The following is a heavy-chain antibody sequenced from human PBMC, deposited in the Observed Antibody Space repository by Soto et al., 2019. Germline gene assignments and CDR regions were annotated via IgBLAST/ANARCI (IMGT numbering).Heavy chain of an antibody. V-gene: IGHV1-18*01. Sequence: GASVKVSCKASGYTFTSYGITWVRQAPGQGLEWMGWISAHNGNTDYAQKLQGRVIVTRDTSTSTAYMELNSLNTEDTAVYYCATGLLRYYAYWGHGTLVTVSS. CDR1: GYTFTSYG. J-gene: IGHJ4*01. CDR3: ATGLLRYYAY. CDR2: ISAHNGNT. D-gene: IGHD3-9*01.